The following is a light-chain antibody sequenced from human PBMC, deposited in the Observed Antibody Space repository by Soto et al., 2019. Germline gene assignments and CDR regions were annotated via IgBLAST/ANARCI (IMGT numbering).Light chain of an antibody. CDR3: YSYRGYYTRV. Sequence: QSVLTQPASVSGSPGQSITISCTGTSSDVGGYNFVSWYQQHPGRAPKLLIYEVSRRPSGVSNRFSGSKSGDTASLTISGXQAEDEADYYCYSYRGYYTRVFGTGTKVT. CDR2: EVS. V-gene: IGLV2-14*01. J-gene: IGLJ1*01. CDR1: SSDVGGYNF.